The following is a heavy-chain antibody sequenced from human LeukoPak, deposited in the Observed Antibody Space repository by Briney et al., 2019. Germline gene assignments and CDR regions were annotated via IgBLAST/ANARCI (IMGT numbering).Heavy chain of an antibody. CDR3: AKRRYDSSGYFDY. V-gene: IGHV3-23*01. CDR2: ISGSGGST. Sequence: GGSLRLSCEASGFTLSSYAMSWVRQAPGKGLEWVSAISGSGGSTYYADSVKGRFTISRDNSKNTLYLQMNSLRAEDTAVYYCAKRRYDSSGYFDYWGQGTLATVSS. CDR1: GFTLSSYA. J-gene: IGHJ4*02. D-gene: IGHD3-22*01.